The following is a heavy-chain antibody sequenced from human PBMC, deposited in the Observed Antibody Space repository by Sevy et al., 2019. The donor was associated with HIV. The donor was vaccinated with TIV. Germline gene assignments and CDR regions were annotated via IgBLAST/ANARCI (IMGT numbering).Heavy chain of an antibody. CDR3: ANAYSGSYSHSYLYALDV. J-gene: IGHJ6*02. CDR2: ISHDGRNE. CDR1: GFSFGYYG. V-gene: IGHV3-30*18. D-gene: IGHD1-26*01. Sequence: GGSLRLSCIGSGFSFGYYGIHWVRQAPGKGLDWVALISHDGRNEYYADSVKGRFTISRDNSKNTVYLEMNSLRNEDTAIYFCANAYSGSYSHSYLYALDVWGQGTTVTVSS.